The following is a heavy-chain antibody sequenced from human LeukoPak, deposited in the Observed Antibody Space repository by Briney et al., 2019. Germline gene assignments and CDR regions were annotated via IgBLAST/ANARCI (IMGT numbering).Heavy chain of an antibody. CDR2: ISSSSSYI. D-gene: IGHD3-9*01. J-gene: IGHJ4*02. CDR3: ARKDLEGYNVLRYFDWFEPTAGSAVDY. CDR1: GFTFSSYS. V-gene: IGHV3-21*01. Sequence: PGGSLRLSCAASGFTFSSYSMNWVRQAPGKGLEWVSSISSSSSYIYYADSVKGRFTISRDNAKNSLYLQMNSLRAEDTAVYYCARKDLEGYNVLRYFDWFEPTAGSAVDYWGQGTLVTVSS.